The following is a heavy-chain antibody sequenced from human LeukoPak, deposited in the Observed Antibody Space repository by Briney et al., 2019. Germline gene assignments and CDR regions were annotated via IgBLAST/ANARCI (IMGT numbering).Heavy chain of an antibody. V-gene: IGHV3-23*01. J-gene: IGHJ4*02. CDR2: ISGSGGST. CDR3: AKDSSGFYPKAYFDY. D-gene: IGHD3-22*01. Sequence: PGGSLRLPCAASGFTFSNYAMNWVRLAPGKGLEWVSGISGSGGSTYYADSVKGRFTISRDNSKNTLYLQMNSLRADDTAVYYCAKDSSGFYPKAYFDYWGQGTLVTVSS. CDR1: GFTFSNYA.